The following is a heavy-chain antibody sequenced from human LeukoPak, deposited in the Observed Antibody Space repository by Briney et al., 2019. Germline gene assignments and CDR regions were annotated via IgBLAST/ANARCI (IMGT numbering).Heavy chain of an antibody. J-gene: IGHJ4*02. V-gene: IGHV4-4*07. CDR1: GGSISSYY. D-gene: IGHD3-3*01. CDR2: IYTSGST. CDR3: ARGYYDFWSGYGTLDY. Sequence: SETLSLTCTISGGSISSYYWSWIRQPAGKGLEWIGRIYTSGSTNYNLSLKSRVTMSVDTSKNQFSLKLSSVTAADTAVYYCARGYYDFWSGYGTLDYWGQGTLVTVSS.